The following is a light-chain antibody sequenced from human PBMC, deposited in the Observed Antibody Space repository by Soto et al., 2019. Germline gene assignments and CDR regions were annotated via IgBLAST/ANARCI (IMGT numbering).Light chain of an antibody. V-gene: IGKV3-11*01. Sequence: EIVLTQSPGTLSLSPGERATLSCRASQSVTNFLAWYQQKPGQSPSLLIYNASHRATGIPARFSGSGSGTDFTLTIRSLEPEDFAVYYCQQRYRWPETFGQGTKVEIK. CDR1: QSVTNF. CDR2: NAS. J-gene: IGKJ1*01. CDR3: QQRYRWPET.